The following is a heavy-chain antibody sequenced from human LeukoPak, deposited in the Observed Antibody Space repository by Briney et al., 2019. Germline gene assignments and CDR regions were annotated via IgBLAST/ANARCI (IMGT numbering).Heavy chain of an antibody. D-gene: IGHD3-9*01. CDR1: GGSISSYY. V-gene: IGHV4-59*01. CDR2: IYYSGST. CDR3: ARGTHYDILTGLIPTGGWFDP. Sequence: PSETLSLTCTVSGGSISSYYWSWIRQPPGKGLEWIGYIYYSGSTNYNPSLKSRVTISVDTSKNQFSLKLSSVTAADTAVYHCARGTHYDILTGLIPTGGWFDPWGQGTLVTVSS. J-gene: IGHJ5*02.